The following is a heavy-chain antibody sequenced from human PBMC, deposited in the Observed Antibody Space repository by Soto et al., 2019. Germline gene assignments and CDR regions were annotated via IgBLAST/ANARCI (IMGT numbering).Heavy chain of an antibody. CDR1: GGSISTYY. CDR2: ISDSGEA. V-gene: IGHV4-59*08. Sequence: QVRLQESGPGLVKPSETLSLTCGVSGGSISTYYWSWIRQAPGKGLEWIGYISDSGEAYYNPSLKSRVTISIATSERRFSLELSSVTASDTAVYYCARSAYNSYGGNSFDNWGQGTLVTVSS. J-gene: IGHJ4*02. CDR3: ARSAYNSYGGNSFDN. D-gene: IGHD5-18*01.